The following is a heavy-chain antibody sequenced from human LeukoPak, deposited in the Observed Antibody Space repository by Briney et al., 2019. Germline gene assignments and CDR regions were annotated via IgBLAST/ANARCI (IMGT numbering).Heavy chain of an antibody. CDR1: GFTFSDYF. D-gene: IGHD2-2*02. V-gene: IGHV3-11*06. Sequence: TGGSLRLSCAASGFTFSDYFMTWIRQAPGKGLEWVSYTSSSSSNTNYADSVKGRFTISRDNAKNSLSLQMNSLRAEDTAVYYCARVIHKTYCTSTTCYINWSDPWGQGPLVTVS. J-gene: IGHJ5*02. CDR3: ARVIHKTYCTSTTCYINWSDP. CDR2: TSSSSSNT.